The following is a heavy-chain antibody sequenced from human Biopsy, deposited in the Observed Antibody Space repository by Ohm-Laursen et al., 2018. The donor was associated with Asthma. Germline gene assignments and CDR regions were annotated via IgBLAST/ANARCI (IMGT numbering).Heavy chain of an antibody. CDR1: GFAVSRDY. J-gene: IGHJ4*02. CDR2: IYSGGTS. V-gene: IGHV3-53*01. D-gene: IGHD3-22*01. CDR3: ARGDSSNWPHYYFDY. Sequence: SLRLSCAASGFAVSRDYMFWVRQAPGKGLEWVSVIYSGGTSHTADSVRGRFTISRDYSKNTLYPQMHSLRAEDTAVYYCARGDSSNWPHYYFDYWGQGTLVTVSS.